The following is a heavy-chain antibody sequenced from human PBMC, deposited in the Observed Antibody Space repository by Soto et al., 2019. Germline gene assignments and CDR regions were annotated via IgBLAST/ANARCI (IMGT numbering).Heavy chain of an antibody. D-gene: IGHD4-4*01. Sequence: SETLSLTCTVSGGSISSYYWSWIRQPPGKGLEWIGYIYYSGSTNYNPSLKSRVTISVDTSKNQFSLKLSSVTAADTAVYYCARSDRSTVTTFDPWGQGTLVTVSS. V-gene: IGHV4-59*01. CDR1: GGSISSYY. CDR3: ARSDRSTVTTFDP. J-gene: IGHJ5*02. CDR2: IYYSGST.